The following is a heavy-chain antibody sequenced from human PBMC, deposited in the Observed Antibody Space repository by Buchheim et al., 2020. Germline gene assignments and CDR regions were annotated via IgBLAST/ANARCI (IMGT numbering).Heavy chain of an antibody. CDR1: GFTFSSYS. V-gene: IGHV3-48*01. Sequence: EVQLVESGGGLVQPGGFLRLSCAASGFTFSSYSMNWVRQAPGKGLEWVSYISSSSSTIYYADSVKGRFTISRDNAKNSLYLQMNSLRAEDTAVYYCAREEHDYLLPLSIDYWGQGTL. CDR2: ISSSSSTI. CDR3: AREEHDYLLPLSIDY. J-gene: IGHJ4*02. D-gene: IGHD2/OR15-2a*01.